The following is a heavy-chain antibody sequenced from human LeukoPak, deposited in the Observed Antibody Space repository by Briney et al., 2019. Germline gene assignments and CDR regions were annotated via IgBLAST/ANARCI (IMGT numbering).Heavy chain of an antibody. CDR3: AKDTGPAAGITADY. D-gene: IGHD6-13*01. Sequence: GGSLRLSCAASGFTFSSYAMSWVRQAPGKGLEWVSAISGSGGGTYYADSVKGRFTISRDNSKNTLYLQMNSLRAEDTAVYYCAKDTGPAAGITADYWGQGTLVTVSS. CDR1: GFTFSSYA. V-gene: IGHV3-23*01. J-gene: IGHJ4*02. CDR2: ISGSGGGT.